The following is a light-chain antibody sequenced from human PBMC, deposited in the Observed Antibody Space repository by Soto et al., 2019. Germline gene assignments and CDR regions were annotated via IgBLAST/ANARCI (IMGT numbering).Light chain of an antibody. V-gene: IGKV1D-16*01. CDR3: QQYDTHPLT. Sequence: QMTQSPSALSASVGDRVTMTCRASQGINNWLAWYQQKPGEAPKSLISAAFNLQSGVPSRFSGSGSGTDFTLTISDLQPEDFATYYCQQYDTHPLTFGGGTKVEIK. CDR2: AAF. CDR1: QGINNW. J-gene: IGKJ4*01.